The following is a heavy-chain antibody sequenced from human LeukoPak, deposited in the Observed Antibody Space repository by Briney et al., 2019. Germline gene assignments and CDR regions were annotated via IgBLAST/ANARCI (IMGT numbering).Heavy chain of an antibody. Sequence: SETLSLTCTVSGDSINNNNYYWGWIRQPPGKGLEWIGYIYYSGSTNYNPSLKSRVTISVDTSKNQFSLKLSSVTAADTAVYYCARRSNYDSSGYYGDAFDIWGQGTMVTVSS. CDR1: GDSINNNNYY. CDR3: ARRSNYDSSGYYGDAFDI. CDR2: IYYSGST. D-gene: IGHD3-22*01. J-gene: IGHJ3*02. V-gene: IGHV4-61*05.